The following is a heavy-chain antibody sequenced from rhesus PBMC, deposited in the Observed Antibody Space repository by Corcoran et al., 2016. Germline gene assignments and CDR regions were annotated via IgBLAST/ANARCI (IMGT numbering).Heavy chain of an antibody. CDR3: AKAGRGYWTSFDY. V-gene: IGHV5S1*01. D-gene: IGHD3-28*01. CDR1: GYSFTSSW. CDR2: HYPVYAET. J-gene: IGHJ4*01. Sequence: EVQLVQSGAEVKRPGESLRISCKTSGYSFTSSWISWVRQMPGQGLEWKGIHYPVYAETRDRPSFQGQVTIAADKSISTTYLQWSRLKSSDTATYYCAKAGRGYWTSFDYWGQGVLVTVSS.